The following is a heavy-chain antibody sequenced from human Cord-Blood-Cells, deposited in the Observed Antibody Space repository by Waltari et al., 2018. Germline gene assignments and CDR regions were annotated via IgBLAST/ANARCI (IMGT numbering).Heavy chain of an antibody. CDR2: MNPDGGNT. CDR1: GYTFTSYD. D-gene: IGHD2-2*02. V-gene: IGHV1-8*03. CDR3: AGGRSGCSSTSCYNYGMDV. J-gene: IGHJ6*02. Sequence: QVQLVQSGAEVKKPGASVKVSCKASGYTFTSYDINWVRQATGQGLEWMGWMNPDGGNTGYAQKLQGRVTITRNTSISTAYMERSSLRSEDTAVYYCAGGRSGCSSTSCYNYGMDVWGQGTTVTVSS.